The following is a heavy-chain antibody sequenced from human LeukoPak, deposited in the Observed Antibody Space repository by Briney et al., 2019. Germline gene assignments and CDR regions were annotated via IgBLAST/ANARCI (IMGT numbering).Heavy chain of an antibody. Sequence: SETLSLTCSVSGGSISSSTYYWGWIRQPPGEGLEWVGSINYSGSTSCNPSLKSRVTISVDTSKNQFSLNVSSVTAADTAIYYCARHRFSKSSHDYWGQGTLVTVSS. CDR3: ARHRFSKSSHDY. J-gene: IGHJ4*02. CDR1: GGSISSSTYY. D-gene: IGHD3-16*02. V-gene: IGHV4-39*01. CDR2: INYSGST.